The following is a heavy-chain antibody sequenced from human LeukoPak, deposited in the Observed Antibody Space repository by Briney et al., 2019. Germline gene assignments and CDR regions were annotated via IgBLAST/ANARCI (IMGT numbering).Heavy chain of an antibody. Sequence: ASVKVSCKASGYTFTGYYMHWVRQAPGQGLEWMGRINPNSGGTNYAQKFQGRVTMTRDTSISTAYMELSRLRSDDTAVYYCARARPYRSSWYVNYWGQGTLVTVSS. CDR2: INPNSGGT. D-gene: IGHD6-13*01. V-gene: IGHV1-2*06. J-gene: IGHJ4*02. CDR1: GYTFTGYY. CDR3: ARARPYRSSWYVNY.